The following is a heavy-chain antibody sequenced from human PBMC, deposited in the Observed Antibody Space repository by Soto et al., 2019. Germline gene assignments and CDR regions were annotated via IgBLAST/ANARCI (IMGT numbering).Heavy chain of an antibody. CDR3: AREVAAAGSGAFEI. V-gene: IGHV4-59*01. Sequence: SETLSLTCTVSGGSISSYYWSWIRQPPGKGLEWIGYIYYSGSTNYNPSLKSRVTISVDTSKNQFSLKLSSVTAADTAVYYCAREVAAAGSGAFEIWGQGTLVTVSS. J-gene: IGHJ3*02. CDR2: IYYSGST. CDR1: GGSISSYY. D-gene: IGHD6-13*01.